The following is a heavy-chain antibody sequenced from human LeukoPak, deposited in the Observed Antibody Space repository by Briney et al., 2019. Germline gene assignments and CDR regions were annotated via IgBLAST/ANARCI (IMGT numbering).Heavy chain of an antibody. J-gene: IGHJ5*02. CDR2: IYYSGST. CDR1: GGSISSGDYY. Sequence: PSETLSLTCTVSGGSISSGDYYWSWIRQPPGKGLEWIGYIYYSGSTYYNPSLKSRVTISVDTSKNQFSLKLSSVTAADTAVYYCARGRGGLILGATGAPWFDPWGQGTLVTVSS. D-gene: IGHD1-26*01. V-gene: IGHV4-30-4*08. CDR3: ARGRGGLILGATGAPWFDP.